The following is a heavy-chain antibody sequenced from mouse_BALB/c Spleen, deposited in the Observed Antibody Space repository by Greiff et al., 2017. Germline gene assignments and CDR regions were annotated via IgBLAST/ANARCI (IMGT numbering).Heavy chain of an antibody. Sequence: EVKLVESGGGLVQPGGSRKLSCAASGFTFSSFGMHWVRQAPEKGLEWVAYISSGSSTIYYADTVKGRFTISRDNPKNTLFLQMTSLRSEDTAMYYCARDYGKVDWYFDVWGAGTTVTVSS. D-gene: IGHD2-1*01. J-gene: IGHJ1*01. V-gene: IGHV5-17*02. CDR1: GFTFSSFG. CDR2: ISSGSSTI. CDR3: ARDYGKVDWYFDV.